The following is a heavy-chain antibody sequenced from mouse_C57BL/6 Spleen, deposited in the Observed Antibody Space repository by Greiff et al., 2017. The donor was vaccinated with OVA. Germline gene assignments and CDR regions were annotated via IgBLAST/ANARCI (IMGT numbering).Heavy chain of an antibody. J-gene: IGHJ1*03. CDR2: INPSNGGT. D-gene: IGHD2-3*01. CDR1: GYTFTSYW. Sequence: QVQLQQPGTELVKPVASVKLSCKASGYTFTSYWMHWVKQRPGQGLEWIGNINPSNGGTNYNEKFKSKATLTVDKSSSTAYMQLSSLTSEDSAVYYCARSRDGYFYWYFDVWGTGTTVTVSS. V-gene: IGHV1-53*01. CDR3: ARSRDGYFYWYFDV.